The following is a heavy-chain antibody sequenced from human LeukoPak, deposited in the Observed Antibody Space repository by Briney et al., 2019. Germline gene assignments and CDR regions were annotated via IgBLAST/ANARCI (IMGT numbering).Heavy chain of an antibody. D-gene: IGHD2-2*01. Sequence: PGGSLRLSCAASGFTFSSYGMHWVRPAPGKGLEWVAVIWYVGSNKYYADSVKGRFTISRDNSKNTLYLQMNSLRAEDTAVYYCARMGAVVVPAAPSDYYFDYWGQGTLVTVSS. CDR2: IWYVGSNK. V-gene: IGHV3-33*01. J-gene: IGHJ4*02. CDR3: ARMGAVVVPAAPSDYYFDY. CDR1: GFTFSSYG.